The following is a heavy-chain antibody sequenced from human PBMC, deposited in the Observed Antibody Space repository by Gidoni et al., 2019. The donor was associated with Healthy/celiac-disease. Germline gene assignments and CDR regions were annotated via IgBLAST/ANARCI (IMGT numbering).Heavy chain of an antibody. CDR2: IYYSGST. V-gene: IGHV4-30-4*01. Sequence: QVQLQESGPGLVKPSQTLSLTCTVAGGSLRSGDYYWSWIRQPPGKGLEWIGYIYYSGSTYYNPSLQSRVTIPVDTSKNQFSLKLSSVTAADTAVYYCARDYGSGWYGNDYWGQGTLVTVSS. D-gene: IGHD6-19*01. CDR1: GGSLRSGDYY. CDR3: ARDYGSGWYGNDY. J-gene: IGHJ4*02.